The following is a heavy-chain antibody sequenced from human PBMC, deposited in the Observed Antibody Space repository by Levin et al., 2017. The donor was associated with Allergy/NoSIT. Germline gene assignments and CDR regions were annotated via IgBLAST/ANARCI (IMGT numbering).Heavy chain of an antibody. V-gene: IGHV1-2*02. CDR3: AKDPDFPHYYDRSGYWTN. CDR1: GYSFTDFY. CDR2: INPGSGFT. D-gene: IGHD3-22*01. J-gene: IGHJ4*02. Sequence: GESLKISCKASGYSFTDFYIHWMRQAPGQGLEWMGWINPGSGFTKYVQKFEGRVTMTRDTSISTAYMELSSLKSDDTAVYYCAKDPDFPHYYDRSGYWTNWGQGTLVTVSS.